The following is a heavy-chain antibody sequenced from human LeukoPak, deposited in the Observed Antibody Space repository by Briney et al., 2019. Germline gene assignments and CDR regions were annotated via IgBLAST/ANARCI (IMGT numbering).Heavy chain of an antibody. J-gene: IGHJ4*02. CDR3: AREILAPGKTHDY. CDR1: GFTVSSNE. CDR2: INDDGSAT. V-gene: IGHV3-74*01. Sequence: GGSLRLSCAASGFTVSSNEMSWVRQVPGKGLVWVSRINDDGSATFYADSVKGRFTISRDNAKNTLFLQMSSLRAEDTAVYFCAREILAPGKTHDYWGQGTLVTVSS.